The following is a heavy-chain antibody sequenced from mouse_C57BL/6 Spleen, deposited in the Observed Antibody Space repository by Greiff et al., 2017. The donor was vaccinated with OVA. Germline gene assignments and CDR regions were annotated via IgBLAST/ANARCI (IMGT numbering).Heavy chain of an antibody. CDR3: ARKTIYYDYDDWFAY. V-gene: IGHV3-6*01. CDR1: GYSITSGYY. Sequence: EVQLQESGPGLVKPSQSLSLTCSVTGYSITSGYYWNWIRQFPGNKLEWMGYISYDGSNNYNPSLKNRISITRDTSKNQFFLKLNSVTTEDTATYYCARKTIYYDYDDWFAYWGQGTLVTVSA. D-gene: IGHD2-4*01. CDR2: ISYDGSN. J-gene: IGHJ3*01.